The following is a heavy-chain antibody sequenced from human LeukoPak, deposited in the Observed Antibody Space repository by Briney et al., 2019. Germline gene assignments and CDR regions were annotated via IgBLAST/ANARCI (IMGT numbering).Heavy chain of an antibody. D-gene: IGHD3-10*01. J-gene: IGHJ4*02. CDR3: ARAKDGSGSYPEIRY. CDR1: GYTFTSYA. CDR2: INTNTGNP. V-gene: IGHV7-4-1*02. Sequence: ASVKVSCKASGYTFTSYAMNWVRQAPGQGLEWMGWINTNTGNPTYAQGFTGRFVFSLDTSVSTAYLQISSLRAEDTAVYYCARAKDGSGSYPEIRYWGQGTLVTVSS.